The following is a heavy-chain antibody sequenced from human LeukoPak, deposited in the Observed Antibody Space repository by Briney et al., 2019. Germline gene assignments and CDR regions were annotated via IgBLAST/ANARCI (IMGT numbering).Heavy chain of an antibody. CDR3: ARDSGSFPWRSWFDP. D-gene: IGHD3-22*01. CDR1: GGSISSYY. V-gene: IGHV4-59*01. Sequence: SETLSLTCTVSGGSISSYYWNWIRQPPGKGLEWIGYIYYSGSTNYNPSLKSRVTISVDTSKNQFSLKLSSVTAADTAVYYCARDSGSFPWRSWFDPWGQGTLVTVSS. CDR2: IYYSGST. J-gene: IGHJ5*02.